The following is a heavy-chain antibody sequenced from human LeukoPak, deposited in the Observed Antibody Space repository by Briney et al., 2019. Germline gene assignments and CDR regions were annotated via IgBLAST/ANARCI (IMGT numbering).Heavy chain of an antibody. CDR3: ARAYSSSSGRDAFGS. Sequence: GGSLRLSCAASGFTFNSYNMNWVRQAPGKGLEWVSYISSSSSTIYYADSVKGRFTISGDSAKTSLFLQMNSLRDEDTAVYYCARAYSSSSGRDAFGSWGLGTLVTVSS. CDR1: GFTFNSYN. V-gene: IGHV3-48*02. D-gene: IGHD6-6*01. CDR2: ISSSSSTI. J-gene: IGHJ3*02.